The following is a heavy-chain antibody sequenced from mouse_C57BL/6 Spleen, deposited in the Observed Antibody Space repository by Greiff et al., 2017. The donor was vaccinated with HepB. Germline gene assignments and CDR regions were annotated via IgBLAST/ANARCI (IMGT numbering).Heavy chain of an antibody. CDR3: ASSDYYGSSCIYAMDY. D-gene: IGHD1-1*01. Sequence: EVQLQQSGPELVKPGASVKISCKASGYTFTDYYMNWVKQSHGKSLEWIGDINPNNGGTSYNQKFKGKATLTVDKSSSTAYMERRSLTSEDSAVYYCASSDYYGSSCIYAMDYWGQGTSVTGAS. J-gene: IGHJ4*01. CDR2: INPNNGGT. CDR1: GYTFTDYY. V-gene: IGHV1-26*01.